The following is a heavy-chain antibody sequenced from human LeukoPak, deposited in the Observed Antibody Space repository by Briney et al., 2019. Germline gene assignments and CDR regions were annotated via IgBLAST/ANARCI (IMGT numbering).Heavy chain of an antibody. J-gene: IGHJ3*01. CDR2: IYNSGST. CDR3: AKWEEKLRDFDV. D-gene: IGHD3-16*01. V-gene: IGHV4-39*01. Sequence: SETLSLTCTVSGGFLGSSGYYWGWIRQPPGKGLEWIGVIYNSGSTYYNPSLKSRVTISVDTSKNQFSLKLSFVTAADTAMYYCAKWEEKLRDFDVWGQGTMVTVSS. CDR1: GGFLGSSGYY.